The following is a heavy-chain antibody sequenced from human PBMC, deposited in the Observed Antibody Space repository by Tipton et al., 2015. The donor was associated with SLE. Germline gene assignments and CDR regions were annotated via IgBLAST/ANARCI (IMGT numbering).Heavy chain of an antibody. Sequence: SLRLSCVASGFSFSSYEMNWVRQAPGKGLEWVSYISGSGSTIFYSDSVKGRFTISRDNAKKSVYLQMNSLRAEDTAVYYCARGKYYFDYWGQGALVTVSS. CDR2: ISGSGSTI. CDR3: ARGKYYFDY. J-gene: IGHJ4*02. V-gene: IGHV3-48*03. CDR1: GFSFSSYE. D-gene: IGHD2/OR15-2a*01.